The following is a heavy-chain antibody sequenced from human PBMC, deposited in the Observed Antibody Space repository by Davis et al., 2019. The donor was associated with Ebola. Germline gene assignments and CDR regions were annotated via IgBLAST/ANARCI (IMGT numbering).Heavy chain of an antibody. V-gene: IGHV1-18*01. J-gene: IGHJ6*02. Sequence: ASVKVSCKASGYTFTNYGVTWVRQAPGQGLEWMGWISAYKGNTNYAQKLQGRVTMTTDTSTSTAYMELRSLRSDDTAVYYCARDNFYYYGMDVWGQGTTVTVSS. CDR1: GYTFTNYG. CDR3: ARDNFYYYGMDV. CDR2: ISAYKGNT.